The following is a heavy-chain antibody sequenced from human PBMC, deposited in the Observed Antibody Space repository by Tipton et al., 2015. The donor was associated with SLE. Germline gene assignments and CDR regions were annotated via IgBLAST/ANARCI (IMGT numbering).Heavy chain of an antibody. J-gene: IGHJ5*02. CDR1: GFTFSSYA. CDR3: ATHMPPVT. V-gene: IGHV3-30-3*01. Sequence: SLRLSCAASGFTFSSYAMHWVRQAPGKGLEWVAVISYDGSNKYYADSVKGRFTISRDNSKNSVYLQMNSLRVEDAAVYYCATHMPPVTWGQGTLVTVSS. D-gene: IGHD2-2*01. CDR2: ISYDGSNK.